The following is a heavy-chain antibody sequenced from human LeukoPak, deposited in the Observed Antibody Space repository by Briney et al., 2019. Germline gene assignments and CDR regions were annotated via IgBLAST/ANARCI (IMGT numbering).Heavy chain of an antibody. CDR1: GFSLSSRGVA. Sequence: SGPTLVNPPQTLTLTCTFSGFSLSSRGVAVGWIRQPPGKALEWLSLIYWHDDKRYGPSLKSRLTITKDTSKNQVVLTMSNMDPVDTATYYCAHSSFDILTGPFDYWGQGTLVTVSS. D-gene: IGHD3-9*01. CDR3: AHSSFDILTGPFDY. V-gene: IGHV2-5*05. CDR2: IYWHDDK. J-gene: IGHJ4*02.